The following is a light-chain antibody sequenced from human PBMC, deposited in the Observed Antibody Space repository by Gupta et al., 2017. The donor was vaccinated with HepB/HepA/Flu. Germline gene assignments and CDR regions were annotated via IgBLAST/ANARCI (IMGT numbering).Light chain of an antibody. Sequence: IFITQSPLSLPVTPGEPASMSFRSRQNLLSTNGHNYVDWYLQKPGQAPQLLIYLGSTRASGVPDRISGSGSGTDFTLSISRVEAEDVGVYYCMQAITGPLTFGEGTRVEIK. CDR3: MQAITGPLT. CDR2: LGS. J-gene: IGKJ4*01. V-gene: IGKV2-28*01. CDR1: QNLLSTNGHNY.